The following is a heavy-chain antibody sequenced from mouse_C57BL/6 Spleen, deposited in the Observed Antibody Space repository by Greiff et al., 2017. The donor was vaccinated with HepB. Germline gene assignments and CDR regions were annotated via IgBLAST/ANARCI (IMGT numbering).Heavy chain of an antibody. CDR2: INPSNGGT. D-gene: IGHD1-1*01. J-gene: IGHJ2*01. Sequence: QVHVKQPGTELVKPGASVKLSCKASGYTFTSYWMHWVKQRPGQGLEWIGNINPSNGGTNYNEKFKSKATLTVDKSSSTAYMQLSSLTSEDSAVYYCARGFITTVVGPFDYWGQGTTLTVSS. V-gene: IGHV1-53*01. CDR1: GYTFTSYW. CDR3: ARGFITTVVGPFDY.